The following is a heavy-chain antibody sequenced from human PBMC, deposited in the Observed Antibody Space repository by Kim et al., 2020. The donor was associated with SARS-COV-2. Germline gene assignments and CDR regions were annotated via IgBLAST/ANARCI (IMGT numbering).Heavy chain of an antibody. CDR2: ISYDGSTK. V-gene: IGHV3-30*04. J-gene: IGHJ5*02. CDR1: GFTFSSYA. Sequence: GGSLRLSCAASGFTFSSYAMHWVRQAPGKGLEWVAVISYDGSTKYYADSVKGRFTISRDNSKNTLYLQMNSLRAEDTAVYYCASGSGYYFSWFDPWGQGTLVTVSS. CDR3: ASGSGYYFSWFDP. D-gene: IGHD3-22*01.